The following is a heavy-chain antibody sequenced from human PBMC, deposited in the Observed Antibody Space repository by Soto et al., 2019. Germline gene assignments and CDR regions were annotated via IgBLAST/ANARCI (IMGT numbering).Heavy chain of an antibody. Sequence: VQLVESGGGVVQPGRSLRLSCAASGFTFSDYAIHWVRQAPGKGLELVAVVSHDGRNTHYADSVKGRFTISRDSSKNTVSLEMTSLRAEDTAVYYCAKGGRQWLVTSDFNYWGQGALVTVSS. CDR3: AKGGRQWLVTSDFNY. J-gene: IGHJ4*02. CDR2: VSHDGRNT. D-gene: IGHD6-19*01. CDR1: GFTFSDYA. V-gene: IGHV3-30*18.